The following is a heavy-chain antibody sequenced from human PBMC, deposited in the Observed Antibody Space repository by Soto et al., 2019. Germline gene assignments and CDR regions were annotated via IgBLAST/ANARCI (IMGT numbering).Heavy chain of an antibody. CDR1: DGSISSGGYY. CDR2: IYYSGST. Sequence: PSETLSLTCTVSDGSISSGGYYWSWIRQHPGKGLEWIGYIYYSGSTYYNPSLKSRVTISLDTSKNQFSLKLSSVTAADTAVYYCARARKHNYGSGSPPIQDYWGQGTLVTVSS. CDR3: ARARKHNYGSGSPPIQDY. J-gene: IGHJ4*02. V-gene: IGHV4-31*03. D-gene: IGHD3-10*01.